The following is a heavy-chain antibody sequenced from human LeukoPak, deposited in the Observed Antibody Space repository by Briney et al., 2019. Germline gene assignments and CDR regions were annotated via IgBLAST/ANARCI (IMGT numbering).Heavy chain of an antibody. CDR2: FDPEDGET. Sequence: ASVKVSCKVSGYTLTELSMHWVRQAPGKGLEWMGGFDPEDGETIYAQKFQGRVTITRDTSASTAYMELSSLRSEDTAVYYCARESAGDLYFDYWGQGTLVTVSS. V-gene: IGHV1-24*01. D-gene: IGHD7-27*01. CDR1: GYTLTELS. CDR3: ARESAGDLYFDY. J-gene: IGHJ4*02.